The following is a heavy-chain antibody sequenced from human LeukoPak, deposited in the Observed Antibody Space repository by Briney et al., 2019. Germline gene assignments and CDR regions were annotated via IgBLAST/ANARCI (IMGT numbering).Heavy chain of an antibody. J-gene: IGHJ4*02. Sequence: ASVKVSCKASGFVFTSYGFTWVRQAPGQGLEWMGWISANDGKTHYSERHQGRVTMTTDTVTSTAYMELRSLRSEDTAVYYCARAPGGIFQPLDYWGQGTLVTVSS. CDR1: GFVFTSYG. CDR3: ARAPGGIFQPLDY. V-gene: IGHV1-18*01. D-gene: IGHD3-3*01. CDR2: ISANDGKT.